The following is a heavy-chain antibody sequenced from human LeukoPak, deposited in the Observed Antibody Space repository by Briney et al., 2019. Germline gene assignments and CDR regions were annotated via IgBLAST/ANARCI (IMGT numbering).Heavy chain of an antibody. CDR1: GFTFSNGW. J-gene: IGHJ4*02. D-gene: IGHD3-3*01. Sequence: GGSLKLSCAASGFTFSNGWMSWVRQAPRKGLEWVGQIKTESDGATTDYAAPVKGRFTISRDDSKNTLFLQMNSLKTEDTALYYCTWSGLKIESWGQGTLVTVSS. CDR2: IKTESDGATT. V-gene: IGHV3-15*01. CDR3: TWSGLKIES.